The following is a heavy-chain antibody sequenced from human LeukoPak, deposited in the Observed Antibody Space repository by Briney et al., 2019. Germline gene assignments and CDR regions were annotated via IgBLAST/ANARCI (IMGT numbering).Heavy chain of an antibody. CDR3: ARRRYYGSGSYYNWFDP. CDR1: GYTFTGYY. CDR2: INPNSGGA. J-gene: IGHJ5*02. Sequence: ASVKVSFKASGYTFTGYYMHWVRQAPGQGLEWMGWINPNSGGANYAQKFQGRVTMTRDTSISTAYMELSRLRSDDTAVYYCARRRYYGSGSYYNWFDPWGQGTLVTVSS. V-gene: IGHV1-2*02. D-gene: IGHD3-10*01.